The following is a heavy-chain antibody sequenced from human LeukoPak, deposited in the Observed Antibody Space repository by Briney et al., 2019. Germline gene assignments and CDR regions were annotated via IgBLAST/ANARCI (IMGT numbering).Heavy chain of an antibody. V-gene: IGHV4-34*01. CDR2: INHSGST. Sequence: SETLSLTCAVYGGSFSGYYWSWIRQPPGKGLEWIGEINHSGSTNYNPSLKSRVTISVDTSKNRFSLKLSSVTAADTAVYYCARGGYCSGGSCYLVYWGQGTLVTVSS. CDR3: ARGGYCSGGSCYLVY. CDR1: GGSFSGYY. D-gene: IGHD2-15*01. J-gene: IGHJ4*02.